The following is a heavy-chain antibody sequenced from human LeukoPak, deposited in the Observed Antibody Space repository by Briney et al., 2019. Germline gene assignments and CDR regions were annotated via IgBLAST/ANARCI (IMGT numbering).Heavy chain of an antibody. CDR2: ISGSGGST. CDR3: ARDGKLWFGELLSSRWFDP. V-gene: IGHV3-23*01. D-gene: IGHD3-10*01. CDR1: GFTFSSYA. J-gene: IGHJ5*02. Sequence: GGSLRLSCAASGFTFSSYAMSWSRQAPGKGLEWVSAISGSGGSTYYADSVKGRFTISRDNSKNTLYLQMNSLRAEDTVVYYCARDGKLWFGELLSSRWFDPWGQGTLVTVSS.